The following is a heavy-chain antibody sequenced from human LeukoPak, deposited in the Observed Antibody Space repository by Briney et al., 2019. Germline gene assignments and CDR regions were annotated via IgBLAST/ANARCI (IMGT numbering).Heavy chain of an antibody. V-gene: IGHV3-21*01. CDR3: ARSTVVTPVIDY. J-gene: IGHJ4*02. Sequence: RSGGTLRLSCAASGFTFSSYRMNWVRQAPGKGLEWVSSISSSSSYIYYADSVKGRFTISRDNAKNSLYLQMNSLRAEDTAVYYCARSTVVTPVIDYWGQGTLVTVSS. CDR1: GFTFSSYR. D-gene: IGHD4-17*01. CDR2: ISSSSSYI.